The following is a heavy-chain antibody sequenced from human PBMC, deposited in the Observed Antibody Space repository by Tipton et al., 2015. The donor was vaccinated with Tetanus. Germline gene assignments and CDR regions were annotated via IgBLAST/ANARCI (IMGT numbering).Heavy chain of an antibody. D-gene: IGHD1-26*01. CDR2: IYPGDSDT. J-gene: IGHJ6*02. V-gene: IGHV5-51*01. CDR1: GYSFTSYW. Sequence: QLVQSGAEVKKPGESLKISCKGSGYSFTSYWIGWVRQMPGKGLEWMGIIYPGDSDTRYSPSFQGQVTISADKSISTAYLQWSSLKASDPAMYYCARLGVGRGDPYYYYYGMDVWGQGTTVTVSS. CDR3: ARLGVGRGDPYYYYYGMDV.